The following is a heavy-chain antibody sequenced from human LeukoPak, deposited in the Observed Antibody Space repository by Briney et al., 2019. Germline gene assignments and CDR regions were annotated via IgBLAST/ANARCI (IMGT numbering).Heavy chain of an antibody. D-gene: IGHD6-13*01. CDR1: GFTFSSYG. J-gene: IGHJ4*02. CDR3: ARRSGEQQLVSYFDY. CDR2: IWYDGSNK. V-gene: IGHV3-33*01. Sequence: GGSLRLSCAASGFTFSSYGMHWVRQAPGKGLEWVAVIWYDGSNKYYADSVKGRFTISRDNSKNTLYLQMNSLRAEDTAVYYCARRSGEQQLVSYFDYWGQGTLVTVSS.